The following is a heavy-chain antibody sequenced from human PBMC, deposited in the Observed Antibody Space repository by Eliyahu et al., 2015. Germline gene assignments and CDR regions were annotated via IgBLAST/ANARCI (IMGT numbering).Heavy chain of an antibody. V-gene: IGHV4-59*08. Sequence: QVQLQESGPGLVKPSETLSLTCTVSGGXISXYXWSWIRQPPGKGLEWIGYIXYXGSTNYNPSLKSRVTISVDTSKNQFSLKLSSVTAADTAVYYCARHRRLHASGSYSYFDYWGQGTLVTVSS. D-gene: IGHD1-26*01. CDR2: IXYXGST. CDR1: GGXISXYX. CDR3: ARHRRLHASGSYSYFDY. J-gene: IGHJ4*02.